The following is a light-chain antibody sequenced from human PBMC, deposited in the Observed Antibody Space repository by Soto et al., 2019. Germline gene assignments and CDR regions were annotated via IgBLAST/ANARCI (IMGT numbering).Light chain of an antibody. CDR1: QSVSSSY. CDR2: GAS. J-gene: IGKJ1*01. V-gene: IGKV3-20*01. CDR3: QQYGSSAWT. Sequence: DIVLTQSPGTLSLSPGERATLSCRASQSVSSSYLAWYQQKPGPAPRLLIYGASSRATGIPDRFSGSGSGTDFTLTISRLEPEDFAVYYCQQYGSSAWTFGQGTKVEIK.